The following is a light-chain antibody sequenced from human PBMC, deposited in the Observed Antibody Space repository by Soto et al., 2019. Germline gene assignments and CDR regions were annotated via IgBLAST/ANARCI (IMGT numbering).Light chain of an antibody. CDR2: KAS. CDR1: QSISSW. Sequence: DIQMTQSPSTLSASVGDRVTITCRASQSISSWLAWYQQKPGKAPKLLIYKASSLESGVPSRFSCSGSGTEFTLTISSLQPDDFATYYCQQYNSPMYTFGQGTKLEIK. J-gene: IGKJ2*01. V-gene: IGKV1-5*03. CDR3: QQYNSPMYT.